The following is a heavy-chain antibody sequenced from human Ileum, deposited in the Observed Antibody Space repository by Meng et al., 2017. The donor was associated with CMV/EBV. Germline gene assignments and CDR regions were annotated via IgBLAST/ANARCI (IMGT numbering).Heavy chain of an antibody. V-gene: IGHV3-23*01. Sequence: RLSCVGSGFTFSSYALSWVRQAPGKGLEWVSTVSGSSITTYYADSVKGRFTISRDNYNDILSLEMNSLRAEDTALYYCVKDHKDWGHGTLVTVSS. J-gene: IGHJ4*01. CDR3: VKDHKD. CDR2: VSGSSITT. CDR1: GFTFSSYA.